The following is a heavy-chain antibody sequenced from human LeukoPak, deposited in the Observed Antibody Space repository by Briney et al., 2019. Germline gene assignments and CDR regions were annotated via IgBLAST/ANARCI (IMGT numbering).Heavy chain of an antibody. CDR2: ISSSSSYI. CDR3: ASDSGYQLLSYYMDV. D-gene: IGHD2-2*01. J-gene: IGHJ6*03. V-gene: IGHV3-21*01. CDR1: GFTFSSYS. Sequence: GGSLRLSCAASGFTFSSYSMNWVRQAPGKGLEWVSSISSSSSYIYYADSVKGRFTISRDNANNSLYLQMNSLRAEDTAVYYCASDSGYQLLSYYMDVWSKGTTVTVSS.